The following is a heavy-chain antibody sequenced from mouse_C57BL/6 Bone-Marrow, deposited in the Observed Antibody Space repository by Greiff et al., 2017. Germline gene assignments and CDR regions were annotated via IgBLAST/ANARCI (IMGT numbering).Heavy chain of an antibody. CDR2: ISDGGSYT. J-gene: IGHJ2*01. D-gene: IGHD2-4*01. V-gene: IGHV5-4*03. CDR3: ARGGSTMNDY. Sequence: EVNVVESGGGLVKPGGSLKLSCAASGFTFSSYAMSWVRQTPEKRLEWVATISDGGSYTYYPDNVKGRFTISKDNAKNNLYLQMSHLKSDDTSMYYCARGGSTMNDYWGQGTTLTVSS. CDR1: GFTFSSYA.